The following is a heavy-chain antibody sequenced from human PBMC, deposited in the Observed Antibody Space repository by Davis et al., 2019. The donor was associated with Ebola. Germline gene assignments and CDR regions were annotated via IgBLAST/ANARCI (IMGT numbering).Heavy chain of an antibody. CDR3: ARDSTPRGFDY. CDR1: GGSFSGYY. CDR2: INHSGST. D-gene: IGHD2/OR15-2a*01. J-gene: IGHJ4*02. Sequence: PSETLSLTCAVYGGSFSGYYWSWIRQPPGKGLEWIGEINHSGSTNYNPSLKSRVTMSVDTSKNQFSLKLSSVTAADTAVYYCARDSTPRGFDYWGQGTLVTVSS. V-gene: IGHV4-34*01.